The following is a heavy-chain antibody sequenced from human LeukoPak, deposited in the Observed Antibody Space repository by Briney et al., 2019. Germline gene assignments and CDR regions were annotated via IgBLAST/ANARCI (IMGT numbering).Heavy chain of an antibody. CDR3: AKDRYSGLNTIDY. CDR1: EFTFSTYG. D-gene: IGHD6-13*01. V-gene: IGHV3-30*18. Sequence: GRSLRLSCAASEFTFSTYGMHWVRQAPGKGLEWVAVISYDGSYKFYADSVKGRFIISRDNSKSTLYLQMNSLRAEDTAVYYCAKDRYSGLNTIDYWGQGTLVTVSS. CDR2: ISYDGSYK. J-gene: IGHJ4*02.